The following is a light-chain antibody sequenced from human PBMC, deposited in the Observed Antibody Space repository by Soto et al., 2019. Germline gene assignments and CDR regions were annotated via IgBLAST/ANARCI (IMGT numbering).Light chain of an antibody. CDR1: RSLLHGAGSNF. CDR2: LAS. V-gene: IGKV2-28*01. J-gene: IGKJ1*01. Sequence: DIVMTPSPCPLPVAPGEPASISWRSNRSLLHGAGSNFVDWFLQRPGQSPHLLIYLASHRASGVPARFSGSGTGTDFTLKISRVQSEDVGVYYCMHDHHWPRTFGQGTKVDIK. CDR3: MHDHHWPRT.